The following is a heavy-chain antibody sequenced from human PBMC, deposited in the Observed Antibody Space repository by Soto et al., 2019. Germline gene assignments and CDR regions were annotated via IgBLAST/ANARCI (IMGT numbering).Heavy chain of an antibody. CDR2: ITSNGGNT. V-gene: IGHV3-64*01. D-gene: IGHD2-21*01. CDR3: ARRIPFGYGMDV. Sequence: GGSLRLSCAASGFTFSSYAMHWVRQAPGKGLEYVSDITSNGGNTDYASSVKGRFTISRDNSKNTLYLQMGSLRAEDMAVYYCARRIPFGYGMDVWGQGTTVTVAS. J-gene: IGHJ6*02. CDR1: GFTFSSYA.